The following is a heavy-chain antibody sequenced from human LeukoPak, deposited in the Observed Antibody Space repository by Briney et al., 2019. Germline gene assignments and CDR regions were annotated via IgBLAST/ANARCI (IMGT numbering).Heavy chain of an antibody. Sequence: PGGSLRLSCAASGFTFDDYGLSWVRQAPGKGLEWVSGINWSGGSTGYADSVKGRFTISRDNAKNSLYLQMNSLRAEDTALYYCARDSVLIAVAVRGAFDIWGQGTMVTVSS. J-gene: IGHJ3*02. CDR1: GFTFDDYG. D-gene: IGHD6-19*01. V-gene: IGHV3-20*04. CDR3: ARDSVLIAVAVRGAFDI. CDR2: INWSGGST.